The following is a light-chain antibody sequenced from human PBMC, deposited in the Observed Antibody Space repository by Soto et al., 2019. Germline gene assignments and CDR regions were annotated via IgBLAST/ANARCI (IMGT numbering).Light chain of an antibody. CDR3: QQSDSTPYT. CDR1: QTISTY. CDR2: DAS. Sequence: DIQMTQSPSSLSASVGDRVTITCRASQTISTYLNWYQQKPGKAPRLLIYDASSLLSGVPSRFSGSGSVTYFTLTIASLQPEDFSTYYCQQSDSTPYTFGQGTKVEI. V-gene: IGKV1-39*01. J-gene: IGKJ2*01.